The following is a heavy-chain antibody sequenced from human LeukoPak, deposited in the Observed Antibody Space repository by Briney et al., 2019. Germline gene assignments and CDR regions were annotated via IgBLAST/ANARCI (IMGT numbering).Heavy chain of an antibody. V-gene: IGHV4-61*05. CDR2: IYYSGST. CDR3: ARLPAGWCSGGSCYSGDYYYYGMDV. Sequence: SETLSLTCTVSGGSISSSSYYWGWIRQPPGKGLEWIGYIYYSGSTNYNPSLKSRVTISVDTSKNQFSLKLSSVTAADTAVYYCARLPAGWCSGGSCYSGDYYYYGMDVWGQGTTVTVSS. D-gene: IGHD2-15*01. CDR1: GGSISSSSYY. J-gene: IGHJ6*02.